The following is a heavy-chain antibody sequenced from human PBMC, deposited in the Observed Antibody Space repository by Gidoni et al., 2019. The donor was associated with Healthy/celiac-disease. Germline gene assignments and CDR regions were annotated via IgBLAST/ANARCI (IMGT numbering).Heavy chain of an antibody. CDR2: IYPGDSDT. V-gene: IGHV5-51*01. J-gene: IGHJ5*02. CDR3: ARHAPMYGGNSRWWFDP. CDR1: GYSFTSSW. Sequence: EVQLVQSGAEVKKPGESLKISCKGSGYSFTSSWIGWVRQMPGKGLEWMGIIYPGDSDTRYSPSFQGQVTISADKSISTAYLQWSSLKASDTAMYYCARHAPMYGGNSRWWFDPWGQGTLVTVSS. D-gene: IGHD2-21*02.